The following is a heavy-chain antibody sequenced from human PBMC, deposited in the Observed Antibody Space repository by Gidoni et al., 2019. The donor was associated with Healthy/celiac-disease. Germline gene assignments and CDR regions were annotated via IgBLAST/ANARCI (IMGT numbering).Heavy chain of an antibody. CDR3: ARGSGYSYGYYFDY. CDR1: GGSFSGYY. Sequence: QVQLQQWGAGLLKPSETLSLTCAVYGGSFSGYYWSWILQPPGKGLEWIGEINHSGSTNYNPSLKSRVTISVDTSKNQFSLKLSSVTAADTAVYYCARGSGYSYGYYFDYWGQGTLVTVSS. V-gene: IGHV4-34*01. D-gene: IGHD5-18*01. CDR2: INHSGST. J-gene: IGHJ4*02.